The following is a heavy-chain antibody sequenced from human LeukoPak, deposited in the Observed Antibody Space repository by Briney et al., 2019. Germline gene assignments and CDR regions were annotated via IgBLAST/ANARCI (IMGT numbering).Heavy chain of an antibody. CDR1: GYTFSTYD. D-gene: IGHD3-16*01. Sequence: ASVKVSCKTSGYTFSTYDINWLRQAAGQGLEWMGWMNPNSANTGFAQKFQGRAAITRDTSAATAYLELSSPRSEDTAVYYCASRSRTHYVRFDYWGQGTLVTVSS. CDR2: MNPNSANT. V-gene: IGHV1-8*03. J-gene: IGHJ4*02. CDR3: ASRSRTHYVRFDY.